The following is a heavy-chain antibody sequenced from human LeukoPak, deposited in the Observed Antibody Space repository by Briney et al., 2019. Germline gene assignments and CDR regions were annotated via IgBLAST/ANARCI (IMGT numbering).Heavy chain of an antibody. D-gene: IGHD1-26*01. CDR2: ISGSGGST. V-gene: IGHV3-23*01. CDR1: GFTFSSYA. J-gene: IGHJ4*02. CDR3: AKSRSYQLPRAIDY. Sequence: PGGSLRLSCAASGFTFSSYAMSWVRQAPGKGLEWVSAISGSGGSTYYADSVKGRLTISRDNSKNTLYLQMNSLRAEDTAVYYCAKSRSYQLPRAIDYWGQGTLVTVSS.